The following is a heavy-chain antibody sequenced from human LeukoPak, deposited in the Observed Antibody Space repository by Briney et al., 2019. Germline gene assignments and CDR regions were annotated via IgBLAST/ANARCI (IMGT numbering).Heavy chain of an antibody. V-gene: IGHV1-46*01. D-gene: IGHD2-2*01. Sequence: GASVKVSCKAFGYTFTSYYMHWVRQAPGQGLEWMGIINPSGGSTSYAQKFQGRVTMTRDMSTSTVYMELSSLRSEDTAVYYCARDACSSTSCYYYYYYYYMDVWGKGTTVTVSS. CDR3: ARDACSSTSCYYYYYYYYMDV. CDR2: INPSGGST. CDR1: GYTFTSYY. J-gene: IGHJ6*03.